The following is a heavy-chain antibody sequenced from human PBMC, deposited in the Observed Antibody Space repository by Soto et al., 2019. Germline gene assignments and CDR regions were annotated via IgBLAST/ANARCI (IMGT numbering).Heavy chain of an antibody. J-gene: IGHJ6*02. Sequence: GESLKISCKGSGYSFTSYWIGWVRQMPGKGLEWMGIIYPGDSDTRYSLSFQGQVTISADKSISTAYLQWSSLKASDTAMYYCARLSGRNIVLGYYYGMDVWGQGTTVTVSS. CDR2: IYPGDSDT. CDR3: ARLSGRNIVLGYYYGMDV. D-gene: IGHD2-8*02. CDR1: GYSFTSYW. V-gene: IGHV5-51*01.